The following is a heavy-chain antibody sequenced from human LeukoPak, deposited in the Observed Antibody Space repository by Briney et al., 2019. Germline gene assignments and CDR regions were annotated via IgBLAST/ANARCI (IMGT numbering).Heavy chain of an antibody. V-gene: IGHV1-2*02. CDR2: INPNSGGT. CDR1: GYTFTGYY. CDR3: ARDGLAGDFGVVIDY. J-gene: IGHJ4*02. Sequence: GASVKVSCKASGYTFTGYYMHWVRQAPGQGLEWMGWINPNSGGTNYAQKFQGRVTMTRGTSISTAYMELSRLRSDDTAVYYCARDGLAGDFGVVIDYWGQGTLVTVSS. D-gene: IGHD3-3*01.